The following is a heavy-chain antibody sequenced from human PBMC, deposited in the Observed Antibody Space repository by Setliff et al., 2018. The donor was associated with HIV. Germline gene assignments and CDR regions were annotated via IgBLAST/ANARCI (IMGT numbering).Heavy chain of an antibody. D-gene: IGHD6-25*01. CDR1: GYTFTSYY. V-gene: IGHV1-46*01. Sequence: ASVKVSCKASGYTFTSYYMHWVRQAPGQGLEWMGIINPSGGRTSYAQKFQGRVTITRDISASTAYMELSSLGSEDTAVFYCARTPEGAAVFDYWGQGTLVTVSS. J-gene: IGHJ4*02. CDR2: INPSGGRT. CDR3: ARTPEGAAVFDY.